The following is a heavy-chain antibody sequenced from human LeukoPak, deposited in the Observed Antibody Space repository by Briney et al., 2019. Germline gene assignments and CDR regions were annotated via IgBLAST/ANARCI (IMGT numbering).Heavy chain of an antibody. D-gene: IGHD3-22*01. V-gene: IGHV3-23*01. Sequence: PGGSLRLSCAASGFTFSSYAMSWVRQAPGKGLEWVSGISGSGGTTYYADSVKGRFTISRDNSKTTLYLQMNSLRAEDTAVYYCAKVIFAGYYGSTCYLDYWGQGTLVTVSS. CDR1: GFTFSSYA. CDR2: ISGSGGTT. J-gene: IGHJ4*02. CDR3: AKVIFAGYYGSTCYLDY.